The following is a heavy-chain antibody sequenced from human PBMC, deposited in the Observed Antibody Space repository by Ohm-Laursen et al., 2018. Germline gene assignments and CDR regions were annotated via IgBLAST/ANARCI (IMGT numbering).Heavy chain of an antibody. CDR3: ARGVGATAYYYYYGMDV. V-gene: IGHV4-34*01. J-gene: IGHJ6*02. CDR1: GGSISSYY. Sequence: SDTLSLTCTISGGSISSYYWSWTRQPPGKGLEWIGEINHSGSTNYNPSLKSRVTISVDTSKNQFSLKLSSVTAADTAVYYCARGVGATAYYYYYGMDVWGQGAMVTVSS. D-gene: IGHD1-26*01. CDR2: INHSGST.